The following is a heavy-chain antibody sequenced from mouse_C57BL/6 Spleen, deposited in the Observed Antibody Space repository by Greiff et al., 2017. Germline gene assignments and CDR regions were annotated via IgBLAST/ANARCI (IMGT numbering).Heavy chain of an antibody. CDR2: IDPANSNT. CDR1: GFTIKNTY. Sequence: EVKLMESVADLVRPGASVKLSCTASGFTIKNTYMDWVQQRPEQGLEWIGRIDPANSNTKYAPKFQGEATITADTSSNTAYLHLSSLTSEDTAIYYCARELRPPYSYAMDYWGQGTSVTVSS. J-gene: IGHJ4*01. D-gene: IGHD3-2*02. CDR3: ARELRPPYSYAMDY. V-gene: IGHV14-3*01.